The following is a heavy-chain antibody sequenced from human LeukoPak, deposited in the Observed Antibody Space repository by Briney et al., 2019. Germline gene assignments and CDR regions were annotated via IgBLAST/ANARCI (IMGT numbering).Heavy chain of an antibody. CDR3: ARVKRGGYDSFDY. CDR1: GFTFSSYA. Sequence: GGSLRLSCAASGFTFSSYAMSWVRQAPGKGLEWVSAISGSGGSTYYADSVKGRFTITRDNSMNTLYLHLNSLRPEDTALYYCARVKRGGYDSFDYWGQGTLVTVSS. V-gene: IGHV3-23*01. J-gene: IGHJ4*02. D-gene: IGHD5-12*01. CDR2: ISGSGGST.